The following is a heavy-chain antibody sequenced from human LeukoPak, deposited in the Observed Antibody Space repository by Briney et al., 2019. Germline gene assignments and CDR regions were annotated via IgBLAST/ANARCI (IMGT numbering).Heavy chain of an antibody. CDR2: FDPEDGET. Sequence: GASVKVSCKVSGYTLTELSMHWVRQAPGKGLEWMGGFDPEDGETIYAQKFQGRVTMTRDTSTSTVYMELSSLRSEDTAVYYCARSKYYYDSSGYYWYFDYWGQGTLVTVSS. CDR3: ARSKYYYDSSGYYWYFDY. V-gene: IGHV1-24*01. D-gene: IGHD3-22*01. J-gene: IGHJ4*02. CDR1: GYTLTELS.